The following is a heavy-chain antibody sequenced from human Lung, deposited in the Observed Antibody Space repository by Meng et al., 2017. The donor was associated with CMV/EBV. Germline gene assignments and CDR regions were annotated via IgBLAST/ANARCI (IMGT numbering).Heavy chain of an antibody. V-gene: IGHV1-18*01. CDR3: ARNRYCSSTSCYVDY. CDR1: GYTFTSYG. CDR2: ISAYNGNT. Sequence: SVKVSCXASGYTFTSYGISWVRQAPGQGLEWMGWISAYNGNTNYAQKLQGRVTMTTDTSTSTAYMELRSLRSDDTAVYYCARNRYCSSTSCYVDYWGQGTLVTVSS. D-gene: IGHD2-2*01. J-gene: IGHJ4*02.